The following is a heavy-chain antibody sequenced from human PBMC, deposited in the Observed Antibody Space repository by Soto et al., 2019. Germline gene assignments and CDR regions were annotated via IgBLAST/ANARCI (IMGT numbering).Heavy chain of an antibody. V-gene: IGHV4-61*01. D-gene: IGHD3-3*01. Sequence: SETLSLTCTVSGASVSSGSYYWNWIRQPPGRGLEWIGYIYYSGSTNYNPSLKSRVTISVDTSKNQFSLRLSSVTAADTAMYYCATGYDFWSGKTPDAFDIWGQGTMVT. J-gene: IGHJ3*02. CDR1: GASVSSGSYY. CDR2: IYYSGST. CDR3: ATGYDFWSGKTPDAFDI.